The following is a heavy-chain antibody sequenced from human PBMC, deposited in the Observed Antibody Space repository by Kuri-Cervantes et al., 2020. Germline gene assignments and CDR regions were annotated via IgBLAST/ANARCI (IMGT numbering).Heavy chain of an antibody. CDR3: ARRGAGFPYYYYGMDV. CDR1: GGSISSSSYY. V-gene: IGHV4-39*01. CDR2: IYYSGST. J-gene: IGHJ6*02. D-gene: IGHD3-9*01. Sequence: SETLSLTCTVPGGSISSSSYYWGWIRQPPGKGLEWIGSIYYSGSTYYNPSLKSRVTISVDTSKNQFSPKLSSVTAADTAVYYCARRGAGFPYYYYGMDVWGQGTTVTVSS.